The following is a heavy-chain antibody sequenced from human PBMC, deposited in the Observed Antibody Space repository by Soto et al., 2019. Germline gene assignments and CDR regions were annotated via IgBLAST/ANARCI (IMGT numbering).Heavy chain of an antibody. D-gene: IGHD4-17*01. CDR1: GFTVDDYA. CDR3: AKDMQWVGMTTIHYFDS. Sequence: EVQLVESGGGLVQPGRSLRLSCAASGFTVDDYAMHWVRQAPGKGLEWVSGISWNSETIDYADSVKGRFTISRDNAKSSLFLQMNSLRPDDTALYYCAKDMQWVGMTTIHYFDSWGQGTLVTVSS. J-gene: IGHJ4*02. CDR2: ISWNSETI. V-gene: IGHV3-9*01.